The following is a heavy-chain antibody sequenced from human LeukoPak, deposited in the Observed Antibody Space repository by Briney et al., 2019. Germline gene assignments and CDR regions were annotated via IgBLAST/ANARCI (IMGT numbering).Heavy chain of an antibody. V-gene: IGHV1-69*13. CDR3: ARARICSGGSCYSDPLDY. Sequence: SVKVSWKASGGTFSSYAISWVRQAPGQGLEWMGGIIPIFGTANYAQKFQGRVTITADESTSTAYMELSSLRSEDTAVYYCARARICSGGSCYSDPLDYWGQGTLVTVSS. J-gene: IGHJ4*02. CDR1: GGTFSSYA. D-gene: IGHD2-15*01. CDR2: IIPIFGTA.